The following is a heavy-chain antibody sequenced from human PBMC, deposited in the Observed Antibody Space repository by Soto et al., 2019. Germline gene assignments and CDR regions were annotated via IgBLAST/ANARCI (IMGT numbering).Heavy chain of an antibody. CDR2: ISSNGGTT. D-gene: IGHD3-10*01. CDR1: GFTFSAYA. CDR3: ARGSKDSYPGSRIFDF. V-gene: IGHV3-64D*06. J-gene: IGHJ4*02. Sequence: GGSLRLSCSASGFTFSAYAIHWVRQAPGKGLEFVSAISSNGGTTYYADSVKGRFTISRDNSKNTLFLQLSSLRTEDTAVYYCARGSKDSYPGSRIFDFWGRGTLVTVSS.